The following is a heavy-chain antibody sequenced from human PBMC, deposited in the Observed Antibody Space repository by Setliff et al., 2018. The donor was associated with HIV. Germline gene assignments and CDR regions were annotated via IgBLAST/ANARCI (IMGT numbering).Heavy chain of an antibody. CDR1: GFLISGYT. Sequence: GGSLRLSCSASGFLISGYTMHWVRQAPGKGLEYVSAINTIGSNTHYADSVKGRFTISRDNSKNTLYLQMTSLRAEDTAVYYCAKELVATNIYDAFDIWGQGTVVTVSS. J-gene: IGHJ3*02. CDR3: AKELVATNIYDAFDI. CDR2: INTIGSNT. D-gene: IGHD5-12*01. V-gene: IGHV3-64*04.